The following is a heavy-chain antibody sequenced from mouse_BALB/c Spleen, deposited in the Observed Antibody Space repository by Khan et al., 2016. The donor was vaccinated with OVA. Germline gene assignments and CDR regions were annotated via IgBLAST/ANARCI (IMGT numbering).Heavy chain of an antibody. V-gene: IGHV1-7*01. J-gene: IGHJ2*01. Sequence: QIQLVQSGAELAKPGASVKMSCTASGYTFTSYWMHWIKQRPGQGLEWIGYINPTSGYTDYNQKFKDKATLTADKSSSTAYMQLSSLTSDDSAVYYCVRDRIDYWGQGTALTVSS. CDR3: VRDRIDY. CDR1: GYTFTSYW. CDR2: INPTSGYT.